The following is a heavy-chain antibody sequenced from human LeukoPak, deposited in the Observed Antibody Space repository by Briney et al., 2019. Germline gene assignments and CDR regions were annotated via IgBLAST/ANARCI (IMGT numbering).Heavy chain of an antibody. CDR1: GYTFTSYY. J-gene: IGHJ3*02. CDR2: INPSGGST. Sequence: ASVKVSCKASGYTFTSYYMHWVRQAPGQGLEWMGIINPSGGSTSYAQKFQGRVTMTRDTSTSTVYMELSSLRSEDTAVYYCAGDSRARRAFDIWGQGTMVTGSS. D-gene: IGHD1-14*01. CDR3: AGDSRARRAFDI. V-gene: IGHV1-46*01.